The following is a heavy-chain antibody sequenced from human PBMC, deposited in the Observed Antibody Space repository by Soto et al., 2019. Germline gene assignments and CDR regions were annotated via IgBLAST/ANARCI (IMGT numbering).Heavy chain of an antibody. Sequence: PGGSLRLSCAASGFTVTTNYMSWVRQAPGKGLEWVSVFYSGGSTFYADSVRGRFTISRDDSRNMVYLQMNSLRAEDTAVYFCARDPRQYGLDVWGQGTTVTVSS. CDR3: ARDPRQYGLDV. J-gene: IGHJ6*02. V-gene: IGHV3-53*01. CDR1: GFTVTTNY. CDR2: FYSGGST.